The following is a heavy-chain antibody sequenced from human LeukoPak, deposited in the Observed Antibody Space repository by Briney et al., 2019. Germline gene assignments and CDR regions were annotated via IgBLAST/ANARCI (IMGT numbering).Heavy chain of an antibody. J-gene: IGHJ4*02. D-gene: IGHD3-16*01. CDR1: GDSISSYY. Sequence: KPSETLSLTCTVSGDSISSYYWTWIRQPPGMGLKWIGYIFFGGGTRYNSSLQSRVIISVDTSKNQFSLKLSSVTAADTAVYYCVRHDYVSGTPPNWGQGTLVTVYS. CDR2: IFFGGGT. CDR3: VRHDYVSGTPPN. V-gene: IGHV4-59*08.